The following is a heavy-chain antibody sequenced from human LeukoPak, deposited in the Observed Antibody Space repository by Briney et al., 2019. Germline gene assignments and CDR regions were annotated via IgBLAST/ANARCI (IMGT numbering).Heavy chain of an antibody. CDR2: IRGTGGNA. Sequence: GRSLRLSCTASGFTFGDYAMTWVRQAPGKGLEWVSSIRGTGGNAYYADSVKGRFTISRDNSKNTLYLQMNSLRAEDTAVYYCAKGIYDDYGGVDYWGQGTLVTVSS. D-gene: IGHD4-17*01. CDR1: GFTFGDYA. J-gene: IGHJ4*02. V-gene: IGHV3-23*01. CDR3: AKGIYDDYGGVDY.